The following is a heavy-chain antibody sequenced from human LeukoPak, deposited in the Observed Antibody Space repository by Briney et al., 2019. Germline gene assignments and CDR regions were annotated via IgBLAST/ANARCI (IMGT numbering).Heavy chain of an antibody. D-gene: IGHD6-19*01. Sequence: PGRSLRLSCAASGFTFSSYGMHWVRQAPGKGLEWVAVISYDGSNKYYADSVKGLFTISRGNSKNTLYLQMNSLRAEDTAVYYCAKVSIAVAQSYYYGMDVWGQGTTVTVSS. J-gene: IGHJ6*02. CDR1: GFTFSSYG. CDR3: AKVSIAVAQSYYYGMDV. CDR2: ISYDGSNK. V-gene: IGHV3-30*18.